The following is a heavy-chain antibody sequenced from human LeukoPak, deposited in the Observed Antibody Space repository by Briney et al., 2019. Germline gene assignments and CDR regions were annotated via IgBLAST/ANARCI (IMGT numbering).Heavy chain of an antibody. CDR2: IYYSGSA. D-gene: IGHD4-17*01. V-gene: IGHV4-39*07. CDR1: GVSISSSSYY. Sequence: TSETLSLTCTVSGVSISSSSYYWGWIRQSPGKGLEWIGSIYYSGSAYYNPSLKSRVTISVDTSKEQFSLKLSSVTAADTAVYYCARLRDYGSSDYWGQGTPVTVSS. CDR3: ARLRDYGSSDY. J-gene: IGHJ4*02.